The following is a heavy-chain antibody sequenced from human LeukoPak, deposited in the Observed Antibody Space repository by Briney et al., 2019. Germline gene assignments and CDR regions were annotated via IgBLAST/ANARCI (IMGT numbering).Heavy chain of an antibody. CDR3: ARGAGGGWFDP. CDR1: GGSLSISSSY. D-gene: IGHD3-16*01. V-gene: IGHV4-39*07. Sequence: SETLSLTCTVSGGSLSISSSYWGWIRQPPGKGLEWVGSVHYSGNTFYNPSLKSRVTISLDTSKNHFSLKVHSVTAADTAVYYCARGAGGGWFDPWGQGTLVTVSS. J-gene: IGHJ5*02. CDR2: VHYSGNT.